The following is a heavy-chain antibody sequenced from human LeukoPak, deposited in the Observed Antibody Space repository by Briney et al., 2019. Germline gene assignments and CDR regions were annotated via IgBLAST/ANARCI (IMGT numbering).Heavy chain of an antibody. CDR1: GFTFSSYW. CDR2: INTDGSST. V-gene: IGHV3-74*01. J-gene: IGHJ6*03. CDR3: GVAYYYYYMDV. Sequence: GGSLRLSCAASGFTFSSYWMHWVRQAPGKGLVWVSRINTDGSSTSYADSVKGRFTISRDNAKNTLYPQMNSLRAEDTAVYYCGVAYYYYYMDVWGKGTTVTVSS. D-gene: IGHD2-15*01.